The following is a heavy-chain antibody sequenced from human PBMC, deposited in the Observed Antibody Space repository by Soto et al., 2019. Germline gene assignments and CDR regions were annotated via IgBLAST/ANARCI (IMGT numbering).Heavy chain of an antibody. J-gene: IGHJ5*02. CDR2: ISSSSSYI. CDR1: GFTFSSYT. Sequence: GGSLRLSCVASGFTFSSYTINWVRQAPGKGLEWVSSISSSSSYIYYADSVKGRFTISRDNAKNSVYLQMNSLRAEDTAVYYCARTYSSGWYEGWFDPWGQGTLVTVSS. V-gene: IGHV3-21*01. CDR3: ARTYSSGWYEGWFDP. D-gene: IGHD6-19*01.